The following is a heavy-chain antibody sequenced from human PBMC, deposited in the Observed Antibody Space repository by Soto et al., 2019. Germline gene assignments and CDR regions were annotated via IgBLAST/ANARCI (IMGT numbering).Heavy chain of an antibody. V-gene: IGHV1-18*01. CDR1: GYTFTSYG. J-gene: IGHJ6*02. CDR2: ISAYNGNT. Sequence: VKVSCKASGYTFTSYGISWVRQAPGQGLEWMGWISAYNGNTNYAQKLQGRVTMTTDTSTSTAYMELRSLRSDDTAVYYCARDPQSTSAGGQDYYYGMDVWGQGTTVTSP. D-gene: IGHD6-13*01. CDR3: ARDPQSTSAGGQDYYYGMDV.